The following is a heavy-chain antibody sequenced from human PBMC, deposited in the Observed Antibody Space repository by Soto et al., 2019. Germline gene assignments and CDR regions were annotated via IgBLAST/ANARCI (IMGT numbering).Heavy chain of an antibody. V-gene: IGHV1-69*13. J-gene: IGHJ3*02. D-gene: IGHD3-22*01. CDR1: GGTFSSYA. CDR2: IIPIFGTA. CDR3: ARFLDRTYYYDSSGSNGGAFDI. Sequence: SVKVSCKASGGTFSSYAISSVRQAPGQGLEWMGGIIPIFGTANYAQKFQGRVTITADESTSTAYMELSSLRSEDTAVYYCARFLDRTYYYDSSGSNGGAFDIWGQGTMVTVSS.